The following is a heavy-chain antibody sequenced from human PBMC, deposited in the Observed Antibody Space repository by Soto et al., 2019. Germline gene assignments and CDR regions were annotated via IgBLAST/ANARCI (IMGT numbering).Heavy chain of an antibody. CDR2: IDNNGVT. CDR3: GKILVGATGHPDAHS. Sequence: PSETLSLTCIVSGGSVYSNGHYWGWIRQPPGKGLEWIGSIDNNGVTNYNSSLKSRVTISRDTSKNQFSLRLTSVTAADTAVYYCGKILVGATGHPDAHSWGPETLVPFPP. J-gene: IGHJ4*02. CDR1: GGSVYSNGHY. D-gene: IGHD2-15*01. V-gene: IGHV4-39*01.